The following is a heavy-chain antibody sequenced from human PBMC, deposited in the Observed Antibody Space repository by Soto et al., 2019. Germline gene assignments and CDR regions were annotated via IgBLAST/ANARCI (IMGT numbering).Heavy chain of an antibody. CDR2: IIPIFGTA. D-gene: IGHD4-4*01. V-gene: IGHV1-69*13. CDR1: GGTFSSYA. J-gene: IGHJ6*01. CDR3: ATSRYDYSFYYYYGMDV. Sequence: SVKVSCKASGGTFSSYAISWVRQAPGQGLEWMGGIIPIFGTANYAQKFQGRVTITADESTSTAYMELSSLRSEDTAVYYCATSRYDYSFYYYYGMDVWGQGTTVTVSS.